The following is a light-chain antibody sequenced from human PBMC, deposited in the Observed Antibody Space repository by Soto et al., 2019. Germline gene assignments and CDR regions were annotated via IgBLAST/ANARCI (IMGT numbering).Light chain of an antibody. CDR1: SSDVGAYSY. Sequence: QSALTQPPSASGSPGQSVTISCTGTSSDVGAYSYVSWYQQHPGKAPKLMTYEVTKRPSGVPDRFSGSKSGNTASLTVSGLQAEDEADYYCSSYAGSNNPVVFGGGTKLTVL. J-gene: IGLJ2*01. CDR3: SSYAGSNNPVV. V-gene: IGLV2-8*01. CDR2: EVT.